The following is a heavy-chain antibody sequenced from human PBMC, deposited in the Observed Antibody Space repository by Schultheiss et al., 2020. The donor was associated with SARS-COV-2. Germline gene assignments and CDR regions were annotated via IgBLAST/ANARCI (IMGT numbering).Heavy chain of an antibody. D-gene: IGHD3-10*01. CDR3: ARDQQKFGNYYYYYMDV. J-gene: IGHJ6*03. CDR1: GFTFSSYS. CDR2: ISSSSSYI. V-gene: IGHV3-21*01. Sequence: GGSLRLSCAASGFTFSSYSMNWVRQAPGKGLEWVSSISSSSSYIYYADSVKGRFTISRDNAKNSLYLQMNSLRAEDTAVYYCARDQQKFGNYYYYYMDVWGKGTTVTVSS.